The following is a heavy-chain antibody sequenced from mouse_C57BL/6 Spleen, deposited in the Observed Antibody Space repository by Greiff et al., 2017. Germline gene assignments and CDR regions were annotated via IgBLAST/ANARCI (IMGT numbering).Heavy chain of an antibody. D-gene: IGHD2-4*01. CDR1: GFTFSSYG. J-gene: IGHJ3*01. Sequence: EVKLMESGGDLVKPGGSLKLSCAASGFTFSSYGMSWVRQTPDKRLEWVATISSGGSYTYYPDSVKGRFPISRDNAKNTLYLQMSSLKSEDTAMYYCAGHGYEYDVVWFAYWGQGTLVTVSA. CDR2: ISSGGSYT. V-gene: IGHV5-6*01. CDR3: AGHGYEYDVVWFAY.